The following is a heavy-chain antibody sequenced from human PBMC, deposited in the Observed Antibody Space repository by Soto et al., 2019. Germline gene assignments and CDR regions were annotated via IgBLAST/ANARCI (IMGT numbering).Heavy chain of an antibody. CDR3: ARHHCQWPNWFDP. Sequence: QVQQVQSGAEVKRPGASAKVSCKASGYTFTSYGFSWVRQAPGQGLEWMGWISAYDGSTNYAQKFQGRVTMTTDTSTSTAYMELNSLRSVDTAVYYCARHHCQWPNWFDPWGQGTLVTASS. V-gene: IGHV1-18*01. CDR1: GYTFTSYG. CDR2: ISAYDGST. D-gene: IGHD2-21*02. J-gene: IGHJ5*02.